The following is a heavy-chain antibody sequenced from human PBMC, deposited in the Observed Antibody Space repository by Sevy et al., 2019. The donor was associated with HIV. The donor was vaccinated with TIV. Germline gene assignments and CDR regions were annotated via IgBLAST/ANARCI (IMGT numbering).Heavy chain of an antibody. D-gene: IGHD3-22*01. V-gene: IGHV1-2*04. J-gene: IGHJ5*02. Sequence: ASVKVSCKASKYPFNGYYIHWVRQAPGQGLEWMGWINPNSGATNYAQKFQGWVTMTRDTSISTAYMVLSRLRFDDTAVYYCARGYYDSSGYYYHWGQGTLVTVSS. CDR3: ARGYYDSSGYYYH. CDR1: KYPFNGYY. CDR2: INPNSGAT.